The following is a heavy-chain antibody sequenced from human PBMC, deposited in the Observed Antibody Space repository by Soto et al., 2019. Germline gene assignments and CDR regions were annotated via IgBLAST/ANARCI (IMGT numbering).Heavy chain of an antibody. CDR1: RVSFFNAL. J-gene: IGHJ6*02. CDR2: FESKTDGGTT. V-gene: IGHV3-15*04. CDR3: TTDQANSELELRSMYYYYYGMDV. D-gene: IGHD1-7*01. Sequence: RGPTTLACTVTRVSFFNALVSWDRRHTGKGLENVARFESKTDGGTTDYAAPVKGRFTISRDDSKNTLYQQTNSLKTEDTAVYYCTTDQANSELELRSMYYYYYGMDVWGQGTTVTVSS.